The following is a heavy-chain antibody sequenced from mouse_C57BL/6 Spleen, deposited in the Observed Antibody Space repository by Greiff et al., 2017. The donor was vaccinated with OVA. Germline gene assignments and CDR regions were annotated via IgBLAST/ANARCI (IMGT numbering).Heavy chain of an antibody. V-gene: IGHV1-12*01. J-gene: IGHJ4*01. Sequence: QVQLQQSGAELVRPGASVKMSCKASGYTFTSYNMHWVKQTPGQGLEWIGAIYPGNGDTSYNQKFKGKATLTVDKSSSTAYMQLSSLTSEDSAVYFCASDGVYAMDDWGQGTSVTVSS. CDR2: IYPGNGDT. CDR1: GYTFTSYN. CDR3: ASDGVYAMDD.